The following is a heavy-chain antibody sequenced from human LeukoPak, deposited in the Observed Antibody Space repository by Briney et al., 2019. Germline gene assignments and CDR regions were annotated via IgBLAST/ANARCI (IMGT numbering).Heavy chain of an antibody. V-gene: IGHV3-7*01. D-gene: IGHD3-10*01. Sequence: GGSLRLSCAASGLTFTSYWMSWVRQAPGKGLEWVANIKQDGSEKYYVDSVKGRFTISRDNAKNSLYLQMNSLRAEDTAVYYCARILPTIWFGEAGFFDYWGQGTLVTVSS. CDR3: ARILPTIWFGEAGFFDY. CDR1: GLTFTSYW. J-gene: IGHJ4*02. CDR2: IKQDGSEK.